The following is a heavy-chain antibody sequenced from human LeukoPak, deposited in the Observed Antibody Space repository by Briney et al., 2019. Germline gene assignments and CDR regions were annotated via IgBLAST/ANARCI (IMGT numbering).Heavy chain of an antibody. CDR2: INHSGST. J-gene: IGHJ1*01. V-gene: IGHV4-34*01. Sequence: NPSETLSLTCAVYGGSFSGYFWSWIRQPPGKGLEWIGEINHSGSTNHNPSLKSRVTISVDTSKNQISLRLSSVTAADTAVYYCARRLLGYCSGGSCYSGYFQHWGQGTLVTVSS. CDR1: GGSFSGYF. D-gene: IGHD2-15*01. CDR3: ARRLLGYCSGGSCYSGYFQH.